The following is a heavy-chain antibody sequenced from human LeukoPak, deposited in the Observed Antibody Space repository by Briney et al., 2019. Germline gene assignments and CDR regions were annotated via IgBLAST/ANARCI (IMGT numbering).Heavy chain of an antibody. CDR2: FSAYNGNT. CDR1: GYTFTSYG. V-gene: IGHV1-18*01. CDR3: ARNPPPITMVRGVIGNWFDP. Sequence: ASVKVSCKASGYTFTSYGISWVRQAPGQGLEWMGWFSAYNGNTNYAQKLQGRVTLTTDTSTSTAYMELWSLRSYDTAVYYCARNPPPITMVRGVIGNWFDPWGQGTLVTVSS. D-gene: IGHD3-10*01. J-gene: IGHJ5*02.